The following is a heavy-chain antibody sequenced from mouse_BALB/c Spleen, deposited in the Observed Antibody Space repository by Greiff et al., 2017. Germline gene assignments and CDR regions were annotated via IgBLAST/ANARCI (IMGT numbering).Heavy chain of an antibody. Sequence: EVKLMESGGGLVQPKGSLKLSCAASGFTFNTYAMNWVRQAPGKGLEWVARIRSKSNNYATYYADSVKDRFTISRDDSQSMLYLQMNNLKTEDTAMYYCVRHYYYGSREGAMDYWGQGTSVTVSS. J-gene: IGHJ4*01. D-gene: IGHD1-1*01. CDR3: VRHYYYGSREGAMDY. CDR1: GFTFNTYA. V-gene: IGHV10-1*02. CDR2: IRSKSNNYAT.